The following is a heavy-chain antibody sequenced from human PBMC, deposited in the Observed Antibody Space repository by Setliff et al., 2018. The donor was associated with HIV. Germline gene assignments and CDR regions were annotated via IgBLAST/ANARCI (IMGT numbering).Heavy chain of an antibody. CDR1: GFTVSTYY. D-gene: IGHD3-10*01. J-gene: IGHJ4*02. Sequence: GGSLRLSCAASGFTVSTYYMSWVRQAPGKGLEWVSTIYSDGSTYHADSVNGRFTLSRDNSENALYLQIDSLRPEDTAVYYCARLRLYNSALDYWGQGTLVTSPQ. V-gene: IGHV3-66*02. CDR2: IYSDGST. CDR3: ARLRLYNSALDY.